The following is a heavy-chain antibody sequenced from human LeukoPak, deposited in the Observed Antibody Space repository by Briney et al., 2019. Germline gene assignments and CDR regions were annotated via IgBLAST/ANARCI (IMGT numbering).Heavy chain of an antibody. D-gene: IGHD6-19*01. CDR3: ARGLIYDSSGWYRSYYYYYMDV. Sequence: ASVKVSCKASGYTFTSYGISWVRQAPGQGLEWMGWISAYNGNTNYAQKLQGRVTMTTDTSTSTAYMELRSLRSDDTAVYYCARGLIYDSSGWYRSYYYYYMDVWGKGTTVTVSS. CDR1: GYTFTSYG. V-gene: IGHV1-18*01. J-gene: IGHJ6*03. CDR2: ISAYNGNT.